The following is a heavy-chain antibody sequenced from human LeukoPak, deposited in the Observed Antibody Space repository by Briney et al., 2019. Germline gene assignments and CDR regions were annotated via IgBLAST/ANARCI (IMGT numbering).Heavy chain of an antibody. CDR1: GFTFSTFD. Sequence: GGSLRLSCAASGFTFSTFDMNWVRQAPGKGMEWVSYISSGSSTIYYADSVKGRFTISRDNAKNSLYLQMNSLRAEDTAVYYCARLRYYALDVWGQGTTVTVSS. CDR3: ARLRYYALDV. V-gene: IGHV3-48*01. J-gene: IGHJ6*02. CDR2: ISSGSSTI.